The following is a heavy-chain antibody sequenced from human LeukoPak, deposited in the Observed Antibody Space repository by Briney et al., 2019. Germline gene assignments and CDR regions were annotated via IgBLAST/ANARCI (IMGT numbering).Heavy chain of an antibody. J-gene: IGHJ4*02. V-gene: IGHV4-59*08. D-gene: IGHD3-22*01. CDR1: GDSVSNYY. CDR2: VYHGGTT. Sequence: SETLSLTCSVSGDSVSNYYWSWIRQPPGKGLEWIGYVYHGGTTHYNPSLRSRLTISIDTSNNQFSLRLTSVTAADTAVYYCARWPGMIVGGFLDYWGQGTLVTVSS. CDR3: ARWPGMIVGGFLDY.